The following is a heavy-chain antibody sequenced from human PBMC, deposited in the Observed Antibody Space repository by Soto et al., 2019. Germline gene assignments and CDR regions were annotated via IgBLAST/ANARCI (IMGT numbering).Heavy chain of an antibody. CDR1: GGSCVGYY. D-gene: IGHD1-26*01. CDR3: ARIPDFYGWSYERSYFDY. V-gene: IGHV4-34*01. CDR2: INHSGST. J-gene: IGHJ4*01. Sequence: SETLCLTWAVDGGSCVGYYGSRILQPTGKGLEWIGEINHSGSTNYNPSLKSRVTISVDTSKNQFSLKLSSVTAADTAVYYCARIPDFYGWSYERSYFDYWGHGPRVTVS.